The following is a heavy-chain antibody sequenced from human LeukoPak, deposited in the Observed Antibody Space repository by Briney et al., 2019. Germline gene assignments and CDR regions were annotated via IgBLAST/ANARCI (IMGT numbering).Heavy chain of an antibody. V-gene: IGHV4-59*01. CDR3: AREYCSGGSCWGGAFDI. D-gene: IGHD2-15*01. J-gene: IGHJ3*02. CDR2: IYYSGST. CDR1: GGSISSYY. Sequence: SETLSLTCTVSGGSISSYYWSWIRQPPGKGLEWIGYIYYSGSTNYDPSLKSRVTISVDTSKNQFSLKLSSVTAADTAVYYCAREYCSGGSCWGGAFDIWGQGTMVTVSS.